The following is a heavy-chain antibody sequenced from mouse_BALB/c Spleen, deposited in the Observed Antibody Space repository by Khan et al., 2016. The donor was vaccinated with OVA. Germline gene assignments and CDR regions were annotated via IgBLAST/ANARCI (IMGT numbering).Heavy chain of an antibody. V-gene: IGHV2-3*01. D-gene: IGHD1-2*01. J-gene: IGHJ4*01. CDR1: GFSLNSYG. CDR3: AKWGTANYYAMDY. Sequence: QVQLKQSGPGLVAPSQSLSITCTVSGFSLNSYGVNWVRQPPGKGLEWLGVIWGDGSTNYHSTLMSRLSISKDNSQSQVFLKLSSLQTDDTATYFCAKWGTANYYAMDYWGQGTSVTGSS. CDR2: IWGDGST.